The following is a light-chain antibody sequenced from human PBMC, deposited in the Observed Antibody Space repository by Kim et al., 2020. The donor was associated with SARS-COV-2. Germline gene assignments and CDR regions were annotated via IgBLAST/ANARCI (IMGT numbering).Light chain of an antibody. Sequence: DSALTQSPGTLSLSPGERATLSCRASQSVNSDSLAWYQQKHGQAPRLLIFGASNRATGIPDRFSGGGSGTDFTPTISRVEPEDFAVYYCQQFGSSPFSFGQGTKLEI. V-gene: IGKV3-20*01. CDR3: QQFGSSPFS. CDR2: GAS. J-gene: IGKJ2*03. CDR1: QSVNSDS.